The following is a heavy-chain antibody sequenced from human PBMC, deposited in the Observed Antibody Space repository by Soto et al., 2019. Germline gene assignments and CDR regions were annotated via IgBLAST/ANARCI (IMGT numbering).Heavy chain of an antibody. Sequence: QVQLQQWGAGLLKPSETLSLTCAVYGGSFSGYHWSWIRQPPGKGLEWIGEINHSGSTNYNPSLKSRVTISVDTSKNQFSLKLSSVTAADTAVYYCARGRYGSGSPRGEDYYYMDVWGKGTTVTVSS. V-gene: IGHV4-34*01. CDR2: INHSGST. CDR1: GGSFSGYH. CDR3: ARGRYGSGSPRGEDYYYMDV. D-gene: IGHD3-10*01. J-gene: IGHJ6*03.